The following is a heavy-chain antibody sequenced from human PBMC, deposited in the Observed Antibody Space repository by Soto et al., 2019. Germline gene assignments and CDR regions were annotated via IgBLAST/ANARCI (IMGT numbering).Heavy chain of an antibody. CDR2: ISGSGFKK. J-gene: IGHJ5*02. D-gene: IGHD1-26*01. V-gene: IGHV3-23*01. CDR1: GFIFEDFG. Sequence: GGSLRLSCAASGFIFEDFGMSWVRQAPGKGLEWISSISGSGFKKYYADSVKGRFTISRDNSKSTVYLELNNLSAEDTAVYHCAKNQGVELVPLATVDWFDPWGQGSVVTVSS. CDR3: AKNQGVELVPLATVDWFDP.